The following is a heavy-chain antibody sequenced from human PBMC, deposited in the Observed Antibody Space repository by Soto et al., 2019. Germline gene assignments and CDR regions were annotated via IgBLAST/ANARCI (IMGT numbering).Heavy chain of an antibody. J-gene: IGHJ4*02. CDR1: GGSISSGGYY. CDR2: IYYSGST. CDR3: ARDAVVAATPDY. D-gene: IGHD2-15*01. Sequence: QVQLQESGPGLVKPSQTLSLTCTVSGGSISSGGYYWSWIRQHPGKGLEWIGYIYYSGSTYYTPSLKSRVTISVDTSKTQFSLKLSSVTAADTAVYYCARDAVVAATPDYWGQGTLVTVSS. V-gene: IGHV4-31*03.